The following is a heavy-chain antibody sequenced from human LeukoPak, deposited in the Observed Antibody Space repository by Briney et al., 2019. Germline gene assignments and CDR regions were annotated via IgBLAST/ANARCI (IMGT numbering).Heavy chain of an antibody. J-gene: IGHJ5*02. CDR3: ARTYSSSWPVRGWFDP. V-gene: IGHV3-21*01. Sequence: PGGSLRLSCAASGFTFSSYSMNWVRQAPGKGLEWVSSISSSSSYIYYADSVKGRFTISRDNAKNSLYLQMNSLRAEDTAVYYCARTYSSSWPVRGWFDPWGQGTLVTVSS. CDR2: ISSSSSYI. D-gene: IGHD6-13*01. CDR1: GFTFSSYS.